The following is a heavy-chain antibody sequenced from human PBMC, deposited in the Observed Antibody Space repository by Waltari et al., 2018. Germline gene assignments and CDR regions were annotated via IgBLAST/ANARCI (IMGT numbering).Heavy chain of an antibody. D-gene: IGHD3-22*01. CDR2: ISYDGSNK. CDR3: ARDHYYDSSGGYFDY. CDR1: GFTFSSYA. V-gene: IGHV3-30-3*01. J-gene: IGHJ4*02. Sequence: QVQLVESGGGVVQPGRSLRLSCAASGFTFSSYAMHWVRPAPGKGLEWVAVISYDGSNKYYADSVKGRFTISRDNSKNTLYLQMNSLRAEDTAVYYCARDHYYDSSGGYFDYWGQGTLVTVSS.